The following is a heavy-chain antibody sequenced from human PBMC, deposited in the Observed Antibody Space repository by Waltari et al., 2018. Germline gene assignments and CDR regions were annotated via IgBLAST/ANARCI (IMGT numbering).Heavy chain of an antibody. CDR3: ARGHVGATGGAFDI. CDR1: GGSFSGYY. V-gene: IGHV4-34*01. Sequence: QVQLQQWGAGLLKPSETLSLTCAVYGGSFSGYYWSWIRQPPGKGLEWIGEINHSGSTNYNPSLKSRVTIAVDTSKNQFSLKLSSVTAADTAVYYCARGHVGATGGAFDIWGQGTMVTVSS. J-gene: IGHJ3*02. D-gene: IGHD1-26*01. CDR2: INHSGST.